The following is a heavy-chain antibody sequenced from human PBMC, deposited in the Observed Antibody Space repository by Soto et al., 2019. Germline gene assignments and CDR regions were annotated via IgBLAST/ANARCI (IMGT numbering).Heavy chain of an antibody. J-gene: IGHJ4*02. CDR1: GFTFSSYA. Sequence: PGGSLRLSCAASGFTFSSYAMHWVRQAPGKGLEWVAVISYDGSNKYYADSVKGRFTISRDNSKNTLYLQMNSLRAEDTAVYYCARSYSSSPEAPFDYWGQGTLVTVSS. V-gene: IGHV3-30-3*01. CDR3: ARSYSSSPEAPFDY. CDR2: ISYDGSNK. D-gene: IGHD6-6*01.